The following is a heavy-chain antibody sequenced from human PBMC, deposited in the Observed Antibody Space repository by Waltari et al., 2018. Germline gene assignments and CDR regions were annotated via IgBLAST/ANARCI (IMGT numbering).Heavy chain of an antibody. CDR1: GLTFSSYG. Sequence: QVQLVESGGGVVQPGRSLRLSCAAAGLTFSSYGMTGVRQAPGKGLEWVAVISYDGSNKYYADSVKGRFTISRDNSKNTLYLQMNSLRAEDTAVYYCAKYDFWSGYSDYWGQGTLVTVSS. CDR2: ISYDGSNK. D-gene: IGHD3-3*01. CDR3: AKYDFWSGYSDY. J-gene: IGHJ4*02. V-gene: IGHV3-30*18.